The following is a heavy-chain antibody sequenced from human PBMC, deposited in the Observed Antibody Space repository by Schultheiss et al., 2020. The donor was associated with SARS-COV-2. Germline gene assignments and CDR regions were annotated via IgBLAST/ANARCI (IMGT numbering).Heavy chain of an antibody. CDR2: ISSSSSYI. J-gene: IGHJ4*02. D-gene: IGHD1-26*01. CDR1: GFTFSSYW. CDR3: ARDRGATPLFGY. Sequence: GGSLRLSCAASGFTFSSYWMHWVRQAPGKGLVWVSSISSSSSYIYYADSVKGRFTISRDNAKNSLYLQMNSLRAEDTAVYYCARDRGATPLFGYWGQGTLVTVSS. V-gene: IGHV3-21*01.